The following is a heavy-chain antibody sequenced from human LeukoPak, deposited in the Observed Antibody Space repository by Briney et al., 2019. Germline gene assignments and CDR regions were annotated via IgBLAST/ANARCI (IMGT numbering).Heavy chain of an antibody. D-gene: IGHD6-13*01. CDR1: GYTFSNYG. CDR2: ISAYNGIT. J-gene: IGHJ5*02. V-gene: IGHV1-18*01. Sequence: ASVKVSCKTSGYTFSNYGINWVRQAPGQGLEWMGWISAYNGITNYAQKFQGRVTMTTDTSTNTAYMELRSLGSDDTAVYYCARDVAFYGSSWHNWFDPWGQGTLVTVSS. CDR3: ARDVAFYGSSWHNWFDP.